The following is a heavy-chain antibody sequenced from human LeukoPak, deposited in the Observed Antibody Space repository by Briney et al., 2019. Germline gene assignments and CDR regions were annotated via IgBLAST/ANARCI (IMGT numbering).Heavy chain of an antibody. Sequence: GGSLRLSCAASGFTFSSYWMHWVRQAPGKGLVWVSGINSDGTYTHYADSVKGRFTFSRDNAQNTLYLQMNSLRAEDTAVYYCARDRAVGVTDFDYCGEGTLVTVSS. CDR2: INSDGTYT. J-gene: IGHJ4*02. V-gene: IGHV3-74*01. CDR1: GFTFSSYW. D-gene: IGHD2-21*02. CDR3: ARDRAVGVTDFDY.